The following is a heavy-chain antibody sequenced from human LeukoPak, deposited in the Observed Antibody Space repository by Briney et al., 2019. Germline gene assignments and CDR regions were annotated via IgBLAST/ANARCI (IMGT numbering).Heavy chain of an antibody. D-gene: IGHD3-22*01. CDR1: NGSIITSSYY. CDR3: ARQKILDDNYDSSGYYVDQ. Sequence: SETLSLTCTVSNGSIITSSYYWGWIRQPPGKGLEWIGSIYYRGRTYYNPSLKIRVTISADTSKNQFSLNLSSVTAPDTAVYYCARQKILDDNYDSSGYYVDQWGQGSLVTVSS. V-gene: IGHV4-39*01. CDR2: IYYRGRT. J-gene: IGHJ4*02.